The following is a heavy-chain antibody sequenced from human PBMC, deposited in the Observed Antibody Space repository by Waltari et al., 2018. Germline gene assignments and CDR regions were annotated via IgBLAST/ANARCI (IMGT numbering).Heavy chain of an antibody. CDR1: GGSISSYY. CDR2: IYTSGGT. J-gene: IGHJ3*02. Sequence: QVQLQESGPGLVKPSETLSLTCTVSGGSISSYYWSWIRQPPGKGLEWIGYIYTSGGTNYNPSLKSRVTVSVDTSKNQFSLKLSSVTAADTAVYYCARAKLRLDAFDIWGQGTMVTVSS. V-gene: IGHV4-4*09. CDR3: ARAKLRLDAFDI.